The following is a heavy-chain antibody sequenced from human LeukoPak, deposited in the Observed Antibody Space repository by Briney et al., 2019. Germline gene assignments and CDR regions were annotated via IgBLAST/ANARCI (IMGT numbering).Heavy chain of an antibody. CDR1: GFTFSSYS. CDR3: ARGSGVTTIYYYMDV. CDR2: ISSSSSYI. J-gene: IGHJ6*03. Sequence: GGSLRLSCAASGFTFSSYSMNWVRQAPGKGLEWVSSISSSSSYIYYADSVKGRFTISRDKAKNSLYLQMNSLRAEDTAVYYCARGSGVTTIYYYMDVWGKGTTVTVSS. V-gene: IGHV3-21*01. D-gene: IGHD4-17*01.